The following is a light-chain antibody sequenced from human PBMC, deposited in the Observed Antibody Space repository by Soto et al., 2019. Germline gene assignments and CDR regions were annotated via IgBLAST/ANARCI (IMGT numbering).Light chain of an antibody. J-gene: IGKJ1*01. CDR1: QSVSNNY. CDR3: HQRQSWPRT. CDR2: GAS. V-gene: IGKV3-20*01. Sequence: EIVLTQSPGTLSLSPGERATLSCRASQSVSNNYLAWYQQKPGQAPRLLIYGASTRAAGIPARFSASGTGTDCTLTISDVQPEDVAVYYCHQRQSWPRTFGQGTKVDIK.